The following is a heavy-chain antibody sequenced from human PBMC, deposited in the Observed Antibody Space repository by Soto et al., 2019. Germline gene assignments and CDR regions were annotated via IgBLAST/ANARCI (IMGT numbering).Heavy chain of an antibody. CDR3: ARASPTYYYYYGMDV. J-gene: IGHJ6*02. Sequence: QVQLVESGGGVVQPGRSLRLSCAASGFTFSSYGMHWVRQATGKGLEWVAVIWYDGRNKYYADSVKGRFTISRDNSKNTVYGQMNSLRAEDTDVYDCARASPTYYYYYGMDVWVQGSTVTVS. V-gene: IGHV3-33*01. CDR2: IWYDGRNK. CDR1: GFTFSSYG.